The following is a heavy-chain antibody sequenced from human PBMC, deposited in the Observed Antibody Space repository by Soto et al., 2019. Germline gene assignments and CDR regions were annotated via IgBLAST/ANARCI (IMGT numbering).Heavy chain of an antibody. V-gene: IGHV3-23*01. CDR3: AKLFPVDPDPMGLDL. CDR1: GFTFSSYA. CDR2: ISGSGGST. Sequence: GWSLRLSCAASGFTFSSYAMSWVRQAPGKGLEWVSAISGSGGSTYYADSVKGRFTISRDNSKNTLYLQMNSLRAEDTAVYYCAKLFPVDPDPMGLDLWGQGTLVTVSS. D-gene: IGHD3-10*02. J-gene: IGHJ5*02.